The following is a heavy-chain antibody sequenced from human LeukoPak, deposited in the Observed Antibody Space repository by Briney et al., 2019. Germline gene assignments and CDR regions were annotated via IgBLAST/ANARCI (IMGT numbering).Heavy chain of an antibody. CDR1: GYTFISYA. Sequence: ASVKVSCKASGYTFISYAMNWVRQAPGQGLEWMGWINTNTGNPTYAQGFTGRFVFSLDTSVSTAYLQISSLKAEDTAVYYCARDIWPFYYDSSGYYSPYNYYMDVWGKGTTVTVSS. CDR3: ARDIWPFYYDSSGYYSPYNYYMDV. J-gene: IGHJ6*03. CDR2: INTNTGNP. V-gene: IGHV7-4-1*02. D-gene: IGHD3-22*01.